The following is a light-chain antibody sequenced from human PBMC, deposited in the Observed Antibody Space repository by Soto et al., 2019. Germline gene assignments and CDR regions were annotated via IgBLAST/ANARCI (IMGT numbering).Light chain of an antibody. CDR2: RNT. CDR1: SSNIGSHT. J-gene: IGLJ2*01. V-gene: IGLV1-44*01. Sequence: QAVVTQPPSPSGTPGQTIAISCSGGSSNIGSHTVNWYQQLPGTAPRLLIYRNTQRPSGVPDRFSGSKSGTSASLAISGLPSEYEGDYYCAAWDYSLNGVVFGGGTEVTVL. CDR3: AAWDYSLNGVV.